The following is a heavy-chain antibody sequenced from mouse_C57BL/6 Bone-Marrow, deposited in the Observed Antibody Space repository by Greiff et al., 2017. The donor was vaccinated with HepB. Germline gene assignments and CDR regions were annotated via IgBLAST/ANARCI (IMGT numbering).Heavy chain of an antibody. CDR1: GYTLTSYW. J-gene: IGHJ2*01. D-gene: IGHD1-1*01. CDR2: IYPGDGDT. CDR3: ASTRSFDY. V-gene: IGHV1-87*01. Sequence: VQLVESGAELARPGASVKLSCKASGYTLTSYWMQWVKQRPGQGLEWIGAIYPGDGDTRYTQKFKGKATLTADKSSSTAYMQLSSLASEDSAVYYCASTRSFDYWGQGTTLTVSS.